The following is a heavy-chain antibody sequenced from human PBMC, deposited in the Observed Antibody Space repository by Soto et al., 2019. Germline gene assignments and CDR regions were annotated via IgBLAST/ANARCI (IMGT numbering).Heavy chain of an antibody. V-gene: IGHV4-38-2*02. CDR1: GDSISSGSY. CDR3: ARVHVMVVAGSTFDY. CDR2: IYHGGTT. J-gene: IGHJ4*03. Sequence: SETLSLTCTVSGDSISSGSYWGWIRQPPGEGPEWIASIYHGGTTFYNPSLKSRISISVDTSKNQFSLRLTSVTAADTATYYCARVHVMVVAGSTFDYWGPGTLVTVSS. D-gene: IGHD6-19*01.